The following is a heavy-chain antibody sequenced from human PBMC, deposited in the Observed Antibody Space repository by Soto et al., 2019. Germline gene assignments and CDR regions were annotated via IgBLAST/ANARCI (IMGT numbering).Heavy chain of an antibody. V-gene: IGHV4-4*02. D-gene: IGHD1-1*01. CDR1: GDSLSTPVW. CDR3: ARKAWTRLDY. Sequence: QLQLQESGPGLVKPSGTLSLTCGVSGDSLSTPVWWSWVRLPPGKGLEWIGEVFHSGSANYNPSLQSRVTISLDKSTNQFSLRLSSVTAADTAVYYCARKAWTRLDYWGQGALVTVSS. J-gene: IGHJ4*02. CDR2: VFHSGSA.